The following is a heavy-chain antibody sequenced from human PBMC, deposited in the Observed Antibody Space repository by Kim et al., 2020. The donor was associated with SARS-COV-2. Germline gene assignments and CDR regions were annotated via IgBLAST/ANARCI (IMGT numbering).Heavy chain of an antibody. D-gene: IGHD2-21*01. CDR1: GGSLTDTQYNTY. V-gene: IGHV4-34*01. J-gene: IGHJ3*02. CDR2: THHNGAT. CDR3: AKENCGVDGCHDASDI. Sequence: SETLSLTCVVYGGSLTDTQYNTYYNWIRQPPGGGLEWIGETHHNGATNYNPSLKSRVIISVDTSKNEISLKLTSVTAADTAIYYCAKENCGVDGCHDASDIWGQGTMVTVST.